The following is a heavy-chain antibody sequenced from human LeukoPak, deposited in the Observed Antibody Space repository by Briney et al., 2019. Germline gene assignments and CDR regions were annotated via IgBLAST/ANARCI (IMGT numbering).Heavy chain of an antibody. CDR2: TKPDGTAE. D-gene: IGHD2-15*01. Sequence: PGGSLRLSCAASGFTFSSYGMHWVRQAPGKGLEWVANTKPDGTAEYYADSVRGRFTTSRDNANNFLYLQMNSLRGEDTAVYYCARDGGLHTNFDYWGQGTLVTVSS. CDR1: GFTFSSYG. J-gene: IGHJ4*02. CDR3: ARDGGLHTNFDY. V-gene: IGHV3-7*01.